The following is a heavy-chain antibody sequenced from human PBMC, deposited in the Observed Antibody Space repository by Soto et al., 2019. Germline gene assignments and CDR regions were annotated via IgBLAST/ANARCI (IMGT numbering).Heavy chain of an antibody. CDR3: ARALLYDFWSGYPRYNWFDP. J-gene: IGHJ5*02. D-gene: IGHD3-3*01. Sequence: SQTLSLTCTVSGGSISSYYWSWIRQPPGKGLEWIGYIYYSGSTNYNPSLKSRVTISVDTSKNQFSLKLSSVTAADTAVYYCARALLYDFWSGYPRYNWFDPWGQGTLVTVSS. V-gene: IGHV4-59*01. CDR2: IYYSGST. CDR1: GGSISSYY.